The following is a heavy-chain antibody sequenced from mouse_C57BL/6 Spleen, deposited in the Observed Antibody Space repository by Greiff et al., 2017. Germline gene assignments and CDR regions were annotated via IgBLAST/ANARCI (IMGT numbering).Heavy chain of an antibody. Sequence: EVKVVESEGGLVQPGSSMKLSCTASGFTFSDYYMAWVRQVPEKGLEWVANINYDGSSTYYLDSLKSRFIISRDNAKNILYLQMSSLKSEDTATYYCARVITTVVAPYFDYWGQGTTLTVSS. CDR3: ARVITTVVAPYFDY. J-gene: IGHJ2*01. CDR2: INYDGSST. CDR1: GFTFSDYY. D-gene: IGHD1-1*01. V-gene: IGHV5-16*01.